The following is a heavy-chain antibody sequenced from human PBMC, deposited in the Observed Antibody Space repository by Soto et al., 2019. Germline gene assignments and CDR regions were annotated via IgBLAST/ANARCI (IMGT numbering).Heavy chain of an antibody. CDR1: GFTFNSYA. V-gene: IGHV3-23*01. Sequence: GGSLRLSCAASGFTFNSYAMTWVRQAPGRGLEWVSIISSSGDGTYYVDSVKGRFTISRDNSRNTLNLQMNSLRAEDTAVYYCAKNADFWIWGMDVWGQGTTVTVSS. CDR2: ISSSGDGT. D-gene: IGHD3-3*01. J-gene: IGHJ6*02. CDR3: AKNADFWIWGMDV.